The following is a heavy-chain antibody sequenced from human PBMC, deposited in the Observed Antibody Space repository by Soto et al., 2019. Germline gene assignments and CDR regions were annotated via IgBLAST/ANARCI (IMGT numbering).Heavy chain of an antibody. CDR3: AREGSSYRRDYYYGMDV. V-gene: IGHV4-30-4*01. J-gene: IGHJ6*02. D-gene: IGHD2-15*01. CDR2: IYYSGST. Sequence: QVQLQESGPGLVKPSQTLSLTCTVSGGSISSGDYYWSWIRQPPGKGLEWIGYIYYSGSTYYNPSIKSRVTISVDTTKNQFSLKLSSVTAADTAVYYCAREGSSYRRDYYYGMDVWGQGTTVTVSS. CDR1: GGSISSGDYY.